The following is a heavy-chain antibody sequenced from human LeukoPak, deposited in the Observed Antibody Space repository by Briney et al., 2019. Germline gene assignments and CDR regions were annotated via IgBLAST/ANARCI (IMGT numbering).Heavy chain of an antibody. D-gene: IGHD4-11*01. V-gene: IGHV4-59*12. J-gene: IGHJ4*02. Sequence: PSETLSLTCTVSGGSISSYYWSWIRQPPGKGLEWIGYIYHSGSTYYNPSLKSRVTISVDRSKNQFSLKLSSVTAADTAVYYCARAVTTLGFDYWGQGTLVTVSS. CDR3: ARAVTTLGFDY. CDR2: IYHSGST. CDR1: GGSISSYY.